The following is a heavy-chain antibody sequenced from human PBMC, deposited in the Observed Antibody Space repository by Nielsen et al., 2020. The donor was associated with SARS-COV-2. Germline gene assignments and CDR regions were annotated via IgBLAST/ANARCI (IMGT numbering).Heavy chain of an antibody. CDR2: ISAYNGNT. D-gene: IGHD2-2*01. Sequence: WVRQAPGQGLEWMGWISAYNGNTNYAQKFQGRVTITADKSTSTAYMELSSLRSEDTAVYYCARDGRRSSTPAYGMDVWGQGTTVTVSS. CDR3: ARDGRRSSTPAYGMDV. J-gene: IGHJ6*02. V-gene: IGHV1-18*01.